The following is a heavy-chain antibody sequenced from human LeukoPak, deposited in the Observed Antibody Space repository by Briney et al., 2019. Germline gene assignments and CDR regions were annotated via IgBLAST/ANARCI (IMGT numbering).Heavy chain of an antibody. V-gene: IGHV4-59*01. CDR3: ARDGTGDYGVNDAFDI. CDR1: GGSISSYY. D-gene: IGHD4-17*01. J-gene: IGHJ3*02. CDR2: IYYSGST. Sequence: SETLSLTCTVSGGSISSYYWSWIRQPPGKGLEWIGYIYYSGSTNYNPSLKSRVTISVDTSKNQFSLKLSSVTAAGTAVYYCARDGTGDYGVNDAFDIWSQGTMVTVSS.